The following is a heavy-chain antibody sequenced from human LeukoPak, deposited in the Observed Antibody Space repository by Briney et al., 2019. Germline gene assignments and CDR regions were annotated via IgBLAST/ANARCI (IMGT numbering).Heavy chain of an antibody. CDR2: INHSGST. D-gene: IGHD3-9*01. J-gene: IGHJ4*02. CDR3: ARGRYVLRYFDWSTSDYFDY. V-gene: IGHV4-34*01. Sequence: SETLSLTCAVYGGSFSGYYWSWIRQPPGKGLEWIGEINHSGSTNYNPSLKSRVTISVDTSKNQFSLKLSSVTAADTAVYYCARGRYVLRYFDWSTSDYFDYWGQGTLVTVSS. CDR1: GGSFSGYY.